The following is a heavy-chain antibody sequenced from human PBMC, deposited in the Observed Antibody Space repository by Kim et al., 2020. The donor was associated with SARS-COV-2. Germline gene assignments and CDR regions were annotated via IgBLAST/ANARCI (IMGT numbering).Heavy chain of an antibody. Sequence: GGSLRLSCAASGFTFSSYGMHWVRQAPGKGLEWVSLMWYDGSNKNYADPVKGLFTISRDNSKNMLSMQMNSLRAEDTEVYYCARGGGVRGFIRYYYYGMNVWGQGTTVTVSS. CDR2: MWYDGSNK. CDR3: ARGGGVRGFIRYYYYGMNV. CDR1: GFTFSSYG. J-gene: IGHJ6*02. V-gene: IGHV3-30*02. D-gene: IGHD3-10*01.